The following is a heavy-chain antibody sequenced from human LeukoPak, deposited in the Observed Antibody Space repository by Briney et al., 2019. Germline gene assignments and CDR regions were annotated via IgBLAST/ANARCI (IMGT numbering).Heavy chain of an antibody. Sequence: GGSLRLSCTASGFTFRKYWLHWVRQAPGKGLEWVSAISGSGGSTYYADSVKGRFTISRDNSKNTLYLQMNSLRTEDTAVYYCARSGGYGWDYWGQGTLVTVSS. V-gene: IGHV3-23*01. J-gene: IGHJ4*02. D-gene: IGHD5-12*01. CDR1: GFTFRKYW. CDR2: ISGSGGST. CDR3: ARSGGYGWDY.